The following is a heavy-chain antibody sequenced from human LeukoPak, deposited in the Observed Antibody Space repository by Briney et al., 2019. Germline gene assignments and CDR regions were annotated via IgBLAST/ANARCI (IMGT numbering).Heavy chain of an antibody. Sequence: GALRLSCLTSGFTLSTNAMSWVRQAPGKGLKWISGISGSGASTYYADPVKGRFTISRDDSRNTLYLQMNSLRGDDTAVYYCAKDVGKWESLHFFDYWGQGTLVTVSS. D-gene: IGHD1-26*01. CDR1: GFTLSTNA. J-gene: IGHJ4*02. V-gene: IGHV3-23*01. CDR3: AKDVGKWESLHFFDY. CDR2: ISGSGAST.